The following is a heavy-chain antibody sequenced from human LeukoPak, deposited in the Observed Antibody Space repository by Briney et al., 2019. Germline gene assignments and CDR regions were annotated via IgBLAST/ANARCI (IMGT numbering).Heavy chain of an antibody. CDR1: GFSFSDYF. Sequence: GGSLRLSCAASGFSFSDYFTTWIRQAPGKGLEWISYVSSSGSTKYYADSVKGRFTISRDNAEKSLYLQMNSLRAEDTAIYYCARATATYSVSPGALDIWGQGTMVIVSS. J-gene: IGHJ3*02. CDR3: ARATATYSVSPGALDI. D-gene: IGHD1-26*01. CDR2: VSSSGSTK. V-gene: IGHV3-11*04.